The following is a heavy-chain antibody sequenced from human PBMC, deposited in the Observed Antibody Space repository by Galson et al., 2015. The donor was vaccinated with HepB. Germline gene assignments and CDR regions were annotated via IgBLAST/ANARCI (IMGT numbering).Heavy chain of an antibody. V-gene: IGHV3-33*01. CDR2: IWYDGSNE. CDR3: ARDPSGFGDTFDI. Sequence: SLRLSCAASGYTFSRYGMHWVRQAPGKGLEWVAVIWYDGSNEYSAEAVKGRFTISRDNSKNTVYLQMNTLRAEDMAVYYCARDPSGFGDTFDIWGQGTMVTVSS. D-gene: IGHD3-16*01. CDR1: GYTFSRYG. J-gene: IGHJ3*02.